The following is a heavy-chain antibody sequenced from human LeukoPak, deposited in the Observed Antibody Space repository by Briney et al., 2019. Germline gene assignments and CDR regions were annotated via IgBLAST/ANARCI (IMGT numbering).Heavy chain of an antibody. CDR3: ARRTPLHYMDV. D-gene: IGHD2-15*01. V-gene: IGHV4-39*01. J-gene: IGHJ6*03. Sequence: SETLSLTCTVSGGSISSSSSYWGWIRQPPGKGLEWIGSIYYSGSTYYNPSLKSRVTISVDTSKNQFSLKLSSVTAADTAVYYCARRTPLHYMDVWGKGTTVTVSS. CDR1: GGSISSSSSY. CDR2: IYYSGST.